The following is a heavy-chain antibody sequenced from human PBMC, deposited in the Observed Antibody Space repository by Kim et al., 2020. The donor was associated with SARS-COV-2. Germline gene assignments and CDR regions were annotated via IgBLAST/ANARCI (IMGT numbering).Heavy chain of an antibody. J-gene: IGHJ4*02. D-gene: IGHD3-22*01. Sequence: RFTITRDNAKNSLYLIMNSLRAEDTAVYYCARAGWNYEDSSGYYYFDYWGQGTLVTVSS. CDR3: ARAGWNYEDSSGYYYFDY. V-gene: IGHV3-11*05.